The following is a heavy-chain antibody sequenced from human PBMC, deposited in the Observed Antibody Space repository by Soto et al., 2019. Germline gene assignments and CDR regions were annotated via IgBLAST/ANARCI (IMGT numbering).Heavy chain of an antibody. CDR2: IFPRDSDT. CDR1: ESSSINSW. Sequence: PGDSLKISCKGSESSSINSWIGWVRQMPVKGLEWMGIIFPRDSDTRYSPSFQGQVTISADKSIDTAYLQWSSLKASDTAIYYCARIMVRGVITYSRDFHGMDVWGQGTTVTVSS. J-gene: IGHJ6*02. CDR3: ARIMVRGVITYSRDFHGMDV. D-gene: IGHD3-10*01. V-gene: IGHV5-51*01.